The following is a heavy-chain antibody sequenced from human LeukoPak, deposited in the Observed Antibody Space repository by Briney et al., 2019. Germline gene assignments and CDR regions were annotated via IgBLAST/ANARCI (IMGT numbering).Heavy chain of an antibody. CDR2: VYYGRTT. Sequence: PSETLSLTCTVSAGSISSSSHHWGWIRQSPGKGLEWIGCVYYGRTTYYNPSLNSRVTIFVVTSKNQLSLQLNSVTAADTAVYYCVRHDGRSGGTMGALDSWGQGSLVTVSS. D-gene: IGHD4-23*01. CDR3: VRHDGRSGGTMGALDS. CDR1: AGSISSSSHH. J-gene: IGHJ4*02. V-gene: IGHV4-39*01.